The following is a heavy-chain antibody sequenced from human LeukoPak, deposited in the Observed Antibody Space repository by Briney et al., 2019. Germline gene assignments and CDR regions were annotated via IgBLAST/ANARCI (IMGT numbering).Heavy chain of an antibody. CDR2: INPNSGGT. CDR1: GYTLTGYY. CDR3: ARARGNHYFDY. J-gene: IGHJ4*02. V-gene: IGHV1-2*02. D-gene: IGHD4-23*01. Sequence: GASVKVSCKTSGYTLTGYYMHWVRQAPGQGLEWMGWINPNSGGTNYAQKFQGRVTMTRDTSISTAYMELSRLRSDDTAVYYCARARGNHYFDYWGQGTLVTVSS.